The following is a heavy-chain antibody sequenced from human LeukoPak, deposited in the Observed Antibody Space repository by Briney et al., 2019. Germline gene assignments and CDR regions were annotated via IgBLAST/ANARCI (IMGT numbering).Heavy chain of an antibody. CDR1: GGSISSYY. Sequence: SETLSLTCTVSGGSISSYYWSWIRQPPKKGLEWIGEINHSESTNYNPSLKSRVTISVDTSKNQFSLKLRSVTAADTAVYYCARGHVGSYAYYYYYGMDVWGQGTTVTVSS. V-gene: IGHV4-34*01. J-gene: IGHJ6*02. CDR3: ARGHVGSYAYYYYYGMDV. CDR2: INHSEST. D-gene: IGHD2-8*01.